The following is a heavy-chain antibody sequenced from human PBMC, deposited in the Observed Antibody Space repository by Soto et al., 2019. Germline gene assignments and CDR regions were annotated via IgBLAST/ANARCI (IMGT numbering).Heavy chain of an antibody. CDR3: ARRGCVKGVCYNSYDM. CDR2: IWYHGGNE. J-gene: IGHJ3*02. CDR1: GFTFSDFG. Sequence: QVQLVESGGGVVQPGRSLRLSCAVSGFTFSDFGMHWVRQAPGKGLEWVALIWYHGGNEEYADSVKGRFSISRDNSKNTLYLQMDSMRSEDTAVYYCARRGCVKGVCYNSYDMWGQGTMVTVSS. D-gene: IGHD2-8*01. V-gene: IGHV3-33*03.